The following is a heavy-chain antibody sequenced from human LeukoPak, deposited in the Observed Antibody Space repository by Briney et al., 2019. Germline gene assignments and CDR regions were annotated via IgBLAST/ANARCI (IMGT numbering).Heavy chain of an antibody. CDR1: GGSISSYY. J-gene: IGHJ4*02. CDR2: IYYSGST. V-gene: IGHV4-59*01. D-gene: IGHD6-19*01. CDR3: AREINSSGWYRFFDY. Sequence: SETLSLTCTVSGGSISSYYWSWIRQPPGKGLEWIGYIYYSGSTNYNPSLKSRVTISVDTSKNQFSLKLSSVTAADTAVYYCAREINSSGWYRFFDYWGQGTLVTVSS.